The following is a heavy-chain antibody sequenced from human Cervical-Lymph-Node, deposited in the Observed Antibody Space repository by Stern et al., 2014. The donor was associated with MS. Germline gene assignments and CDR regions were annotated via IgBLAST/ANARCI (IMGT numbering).Heavy chain of an antibody. CDR3: ARASSSYYYYFDY. V-gene: IGHV4-61*02. CDR1: GGSISSGSYY. J-gene: IGHJ4*02. D-gene: IGHD3-22*01. Sequence: VQLVESGPGLVKPSQTLSLTCTVSGGSISSGSYYWSWIRQPAGKGLEWIGRIYTSGGTNYNPSLKSRVHISVDTSQNQFPLTLGSVTAADTAVYYCARASSSYYYYFDYWGQGTLVTVSS. CDR2: IYTSGGT.